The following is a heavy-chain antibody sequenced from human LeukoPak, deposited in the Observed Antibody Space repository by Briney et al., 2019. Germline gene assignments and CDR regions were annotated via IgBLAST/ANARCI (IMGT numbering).Heavy chain of an antibody. D-gene: IGHD2-15*01. Sequence: PGRSLRLSCAASGFTFSSYAMHWVRQAPGKGLEWVAVTSYAGNNKYYADSVKGRFTISRDNSKNTLYLQMNSLRAEDTAVYYCAKTGSSSGGSCYAWFDPWGQGTLVTVSS. J-gene: IGHJ5*02. V-gene: IGHV3-30*04. CDR3: AKTGSSSGGSCYAWFDP. CDR2: TSYAGNNK. CDR1: GFTFSSYA.